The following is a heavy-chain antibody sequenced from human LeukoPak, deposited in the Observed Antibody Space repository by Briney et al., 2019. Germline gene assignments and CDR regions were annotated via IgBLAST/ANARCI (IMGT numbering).Heavy chain of an antibody. J-gene: IGHJ4*02. CDR1: GYTFTSYA. CDR2: IIPIFGTA. D-gene: IGHD1-26*01. V-gene: IGHV1-69*13. Sequence: VASVKVSCKASGYTFTSYAMHWVRQAPGQRLEWVGGIIPIFGTANYAQKFQGRVTFTADESTSTAYMDVRGLRSDDTAVYFCAREEFWESGDKKAYYFDYWGQGTLVTVSS. CDR3: AREEFWESGDKKAYYFDY.